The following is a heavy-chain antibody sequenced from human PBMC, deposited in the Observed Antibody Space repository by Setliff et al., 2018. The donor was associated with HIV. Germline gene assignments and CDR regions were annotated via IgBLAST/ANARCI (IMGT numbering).Heavy chain of an antibody. J-gene: IGHJ6*02. CDR3: ARSEEYCSSGSCFRGCYGMDV. Sequence: PGGSLRLSCAASGFTFSSYEMNWVRQAPGKGLEWVSYISSSGNTIYYADSVKGRFTISRDNAKKSLYLQMNSLRAEDTAIYYCARSEEYCSSGSCFRGCYGMDVWGHGTTVTVSS. V-gene: IGHV3-48*03. CDR1: GFTFSSYE. D-gene: IGHD2-15*01. CDR2: ISSSGNTI.